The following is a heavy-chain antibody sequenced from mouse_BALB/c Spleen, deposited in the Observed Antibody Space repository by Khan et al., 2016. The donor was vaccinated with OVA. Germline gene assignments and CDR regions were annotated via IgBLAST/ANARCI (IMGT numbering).Heavy chain of an antibody. CDR3: ARKNYYGYAMDY. V-gene: IGHV3-2*02. Sequence: EVQLVESGPGLVKPSQSLSLTCTVTGYSITSDYAWDWIRQFPGNKLEWMGYISYGGSTSYNPSLKSRISITRDTSKNQFFLQLNSVTTEDTASDYGARKNYYGYAMDYWGQGTSVTVSS. CDR2: ISYGGST. J-gene: IGHJ4*01. D-gene: IGHD1-1*01. CDR1: GYSITSDYA.